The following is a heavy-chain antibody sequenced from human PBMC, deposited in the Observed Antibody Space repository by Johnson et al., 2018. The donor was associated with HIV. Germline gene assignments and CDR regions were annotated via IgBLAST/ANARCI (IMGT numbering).Heavy chain of an antibody. D-gene: IGHD2-21*01. Sequence: VQLVEYGGGLVQPGGSLRLSCAASGFTFSSYAMSWVRQAPGKGLEWVSAISGSGGSTYYADSVKGRFTISRDNSKNTLYLQMNSLRAEDTAVYYCAKGGVPYCGGDCYDAFDIWGQGTMVTVSS. CDR2: ISGSGGST. CDR1: GFTFSSYA. J-gene: IGHJ3*02. V-gene: IGHV3-23*04. CDR3: AKGGVPYCGGDCYDAFDI.